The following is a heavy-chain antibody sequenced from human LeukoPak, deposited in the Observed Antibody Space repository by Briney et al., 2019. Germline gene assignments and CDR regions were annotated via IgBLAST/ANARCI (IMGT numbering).Heavy chain of an antibody. Sequence: SETLSLTCTVSGGSITSSFYWSWIRQSPGKGLEWIGYIYNSGGTKYNPSLKSRVTISVDTSKNQFSLKLSSVTAADTAVYYCARVITMVRGVITNWFDPWGQGTLVTVSS. D-gene: IGHD3-10*01. CDR3: ARVITMVRGVITNWFDP. CDR2: IYNSGGT. V-gene: IGHV4-59*01. J-gene: IGHJ5*02. CDR1: GGSITSSFY.